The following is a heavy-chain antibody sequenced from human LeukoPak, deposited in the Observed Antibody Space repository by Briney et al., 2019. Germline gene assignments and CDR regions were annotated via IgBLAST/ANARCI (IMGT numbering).Heavy chain of an antibody. CDR3: AKDLHPNGDLIPDAFDI. CDR2: ISGRGGST. J-gene: IGHJ3*02. Sequence: GGSLRLSCAASGFTFSSYAMSWVRQAPGKGLEWVSAISGRGGSTYYADSVKGRFTISRDNSKNTLYLQMNSLRAEDTAVYYCAKDLHPNGDLIPDAFDIWGQGTMVTVSS. CDR1: GFTFSSYA. D-gene: IGHD4-17*01. V-gene: IGHV3-23*01.